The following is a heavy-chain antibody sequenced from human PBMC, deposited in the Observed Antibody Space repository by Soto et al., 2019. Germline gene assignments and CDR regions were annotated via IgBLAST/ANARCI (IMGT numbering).Heavy chain of an antibody. Sequence: GGSLRLSCAASGFTFSSYAMSWVRQAPGKGLEWVSAISGSGGSTYYADSVKGRFTISRDNSKNTLYLQMNSLRAEDTAVYYCAKDYEVYYDILTGYPPPYYFDYWGQGTLVTVSS. CDR2: ISGSGGST. CDR1: GFTFSSYA. D-gene: IGHD3-9*01. CDR3: AKDYEVYYDILTGYPPPYYFDY. J-gene: IGHJ4*02. V-gene: IGHV3-23*01.